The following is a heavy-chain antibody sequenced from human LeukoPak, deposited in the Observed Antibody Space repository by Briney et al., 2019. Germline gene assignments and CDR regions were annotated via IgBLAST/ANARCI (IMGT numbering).Heavy chain of an antibody. CDR3: ARGGAMIALRLVDYFDY. Sequence: GASVTVSFTASGYTFTSYAMHWVRQAPGQRLEWMGWINAGNGNTKYSQEFQGRVTMTTDTSTSTAYMELRSLRSDDTAVYYCARGGAMIALRLVDYFDYWGQGTLVTVSS. V-gene: IGHV1-3*01. CDR2: INAGNGNT. J-gene: IGHJ4*02. D-gene: IGHD3-22*01. CDR1: GYTFTSYA.